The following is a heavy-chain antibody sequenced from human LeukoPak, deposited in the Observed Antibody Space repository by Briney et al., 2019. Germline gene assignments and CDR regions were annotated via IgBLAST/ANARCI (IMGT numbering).Heavy chain of an antibody. Sequence: GGSLRLSCAASGFPFSSYAMSWVRQAPGKGLEWVGRIKSKTDGGTTDYAAPVKGRFTISRDDSKNTLYLQMNSLKTEDTAVYYCTTDPRIMITFGGVIVPHYNWFDPWGQGTLVTVSS. CDR1: GFPFSSYA. V-gene: IGHV3-15*01. J-gene: IGHJ5*02. D-gene: IGHD3-16*02. CDR2: IKSKTDGGTT. CDR3: TTDPRIMITFGGVIVPHYNWFDP.